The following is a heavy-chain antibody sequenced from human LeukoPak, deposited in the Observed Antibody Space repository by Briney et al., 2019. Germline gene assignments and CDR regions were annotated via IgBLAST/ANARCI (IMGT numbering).Heavy chain of an antibody. CDR2: IYTSGST. CDR3: ARDVYYYDSSGYYPDY. V-gene: IGHV4-4*07. Sequence: KPSETLSLTCTVSGGSISSYYWSWIRQPAGKGLEWIGRIYTSGSTNYNPSLKSRVTMSADTSKNQFSLKLSSVTAADTAVYYCARDVYYYDSSGYYPDYWGQGTLVTVSS. CDR1: GGSISSYY. D-gene: IGHD3-22*01. J-gene: IGHJ4*02.